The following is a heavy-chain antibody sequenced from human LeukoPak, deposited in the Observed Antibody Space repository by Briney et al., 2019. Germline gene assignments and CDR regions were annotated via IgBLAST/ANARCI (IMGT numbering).Heavy chain of an antibody. CDR1: GYTFTSYD. Sequence: ASVKVSRKASGYTFTSYDINWVRQATGQGLEWMGWMNPNSGNTGYAQKFQGRVTMTRNTPISTAYMELSSLRSEDTAVYYCARGRNYYGSGRSRYYCMDVWGQGTTVTVSS. J-gene: IGHJ6*02. CDR2: MNPNSGNT. CDR3: ARGRNYYGSGRSRYYCMDV. V-gene: IGHV1-8*01. D-gene: IGHD3-10*01.